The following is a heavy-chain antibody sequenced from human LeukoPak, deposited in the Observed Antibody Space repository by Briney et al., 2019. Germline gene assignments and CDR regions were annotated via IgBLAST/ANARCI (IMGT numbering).Heavy chain of an antibody. V-gene: IGHV3-30*04. CDR2: ISYDGSNK. D-gene: IGHD4-17*01. CDR3: ARGLFPTTVPNWFDP. J-gene: IGHJ5*02. Sequence: QPGGSLRLSCAASGFTFSSYAMHWVRQAPGKGLEWVAVISYDGSNKYYADSVKGRFTISRDNSKNTLYLQMNSLRAEDTALYYCARGLFPTTVPNWFDPWGQGTLVTVSS. CDR1: GFTFSSYA.